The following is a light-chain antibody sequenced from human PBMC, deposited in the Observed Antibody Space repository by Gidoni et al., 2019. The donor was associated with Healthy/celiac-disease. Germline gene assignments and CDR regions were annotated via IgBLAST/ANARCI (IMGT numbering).Light chain of an antibody. CDR2: AAS. Sequence: DNQITKSPASLSASVGDSVTITGRASQRISSNLNWYQQKPGKAPKLLTYAASSVQSGVPSGFSGSGSGQDFILPISSLQPEDLATNYGRQSYSTPGSFGRGTKLEIK. J-gene: IGKJ2*04. V-gene: IGKV1-39*01. CDR3: RQSYSTPGS. CDR1: QRISSN.